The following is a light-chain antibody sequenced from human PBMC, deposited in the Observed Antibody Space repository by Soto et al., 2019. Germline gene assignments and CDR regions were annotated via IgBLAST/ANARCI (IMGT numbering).Light chain of an antibody. CDR1: QGISSA. Sequence: AIQLTQSPSSLSASVGDRVTITCRASQGISSALAWYQQKPGKATKLLIYDASSLESGVPSGFSGSGSGTDFALTISSLPPEDFATYYCQEFNNYPITFGQGTRLEIK. J-gene: IGKJ5*01. V-gene: IGKV1D-13*01. CDR2: DAS. CDR3: QEFNNYPIT.